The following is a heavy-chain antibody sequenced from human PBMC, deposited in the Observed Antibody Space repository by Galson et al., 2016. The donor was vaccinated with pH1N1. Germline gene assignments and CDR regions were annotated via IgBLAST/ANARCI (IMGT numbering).Heavy chain of an antibody. V-gene: IGHV1-2*02. CDR2: INPSNGAT. Sequence: SVKVSCKASGYTFIVYYMHWVRQAPGHGLEWMGWINPSNGATKYAQNFQGRVTLTRDTSINTAYMELSSLTSDDTALYYCEKGSGNSWFDPWGQGTLVTVSS. D-gene: IGHD3-10*01. J-gene: IGHJ5*02. CDR1: GYTFIVYY. CDR3: EKGSGNSWFDP.